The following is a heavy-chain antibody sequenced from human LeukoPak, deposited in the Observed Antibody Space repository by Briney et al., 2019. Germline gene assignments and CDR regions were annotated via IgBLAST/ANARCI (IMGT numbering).Heavy chain of an antibody. J-gene: IGHJ4*02. V-gene: IGHV4-39*07. D-gene: IGHD6-13*01. Sequence: SGTLSLTCAVSGGSISSLNNYWAWIRQPPGKGLEWIGTIYYNGNTYYNPSLKGRVTISIDTSKNQFSLNLSSVTAADTAVYYCAKAGRLAAAGTLDYWGQGRLVTVSS. CDR1: GGSISSLNNY. CDR3: AKAGRLAAAGTLDY. CDR2: IYYNGNT.